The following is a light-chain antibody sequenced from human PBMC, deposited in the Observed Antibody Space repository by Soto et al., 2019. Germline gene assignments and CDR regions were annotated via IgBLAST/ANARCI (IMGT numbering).Light chain of an antibody. CDR2: GAS. Sequence: EIVMTQSPATLSVSPGERATLSCRASQTISSSYVAWYQQKPGQAPRLLIYGASTRATGIPARLSGSGSGTEFTLTITSLQSEDFAVYSFQQYNYWPLPFGGRTRLEL. CDR1: QTISSS. V-gene: IGKV3-15*01. CDR3: QQYNYWPLP. J-gene: IGKJ4*01.